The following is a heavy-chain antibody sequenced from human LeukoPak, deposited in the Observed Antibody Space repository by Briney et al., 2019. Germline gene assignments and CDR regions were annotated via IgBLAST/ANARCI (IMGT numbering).Heavy chain of an antibody. J-gene: IGHJ5*02. CDR3: ARRGGGGYDFWFDP. CDR2: VSSSSAYI. V-gene: IGHV3-21*01. CDR1: GFTFINYN. D-gene: IGHD5-12*01. Sequence: GGSLRLSCAASGFTFINYNMNWVRQAPGKGLEWVSSVSSSSAYIYYADSVKGRFTISRDNAKNSLYLQMNSLRAEDTAVYYCARRGGGGYDFWFDPWGQGTLVTVSS.